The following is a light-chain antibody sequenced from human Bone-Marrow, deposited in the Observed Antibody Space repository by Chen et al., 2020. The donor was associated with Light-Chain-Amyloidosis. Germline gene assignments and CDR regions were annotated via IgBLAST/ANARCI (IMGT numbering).Light chain of an antibody. V-gene: IGKV3-11*01. CDR2: DAS. Sequence: ETVLTQSPATLSLSPGERATLSCRASQSISDYLVWYQQKPGQAPRLLIYDASNRATGIPARFSGSGSGTDFTLTFSSLEPEDFAVYYCQQRSNWITFGQGTRVEIK. CDR1: QSISDY. J-gene: IGKJ5*01. CDR3: QQRSNWIT.